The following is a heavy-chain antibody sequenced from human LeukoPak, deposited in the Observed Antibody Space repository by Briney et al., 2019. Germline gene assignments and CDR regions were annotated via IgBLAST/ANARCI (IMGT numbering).Heavy chain of an antibody. Sequence: GGSLRLSCAASGFTLDDYGMSWVRQAPGKGLEWVSGINWNGGSTGYADSVKGRFTISRDNAKNSLYLQMNSLRAEDTALYYCASGLLWFGELTGAFDIWGQGTMVTVSS. CDR2: INWNGGST. J-gene: IGHJ3*02. V-gene: IGHV3-20*04. CDR3: ASGLLWFGELTGAFDI. CDR1: GFTLDDYG. D-gene: IGHD3-10*01.